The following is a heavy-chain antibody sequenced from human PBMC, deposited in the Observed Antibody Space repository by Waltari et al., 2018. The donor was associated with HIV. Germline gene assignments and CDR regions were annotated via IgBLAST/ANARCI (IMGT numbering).Heavy chain of an antibody. D-gene: IGHD5-18*01. Sequence: EVEFLESGGGRVRPGGALVIPGLASGVKFGMSGIPWVRQAPGKGLEWVSSISRSASATYYADSVKGRATISRDNSMDMLSLHINSLTVDDAAVYHCVTSGYNFVEFGHRLDFWGRGILVTVS. V-gene: IGHV3-23*01. J-gene: IGHJ4*02. CDR3: VTSGYNFVEFGHRLDF. CDR2: ISRSASAT. CDR1: GVKFGMSG.